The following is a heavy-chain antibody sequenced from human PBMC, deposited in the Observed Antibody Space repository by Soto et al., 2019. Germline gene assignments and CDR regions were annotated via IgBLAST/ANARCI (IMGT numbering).Heavy chain of an antibody. CDR2: INPNSGGT. CDR3: AREDSSSWYVWFDP. CDR1: GYTFTGYY. V-gene: IGHV1-2*02. Sequence: ASVKVSCKASGYTFTGYYMHWVRQAPGQGLEWMGWINPNSGGTNYAQKFQGRVTMTRDTSISTAYMELSRLRSDDTAVYYCAREDSSSWYVWFDPWGQGTLVTVS. D-gene: IGHD6-13*01. J-gene: IGHJ5*02.